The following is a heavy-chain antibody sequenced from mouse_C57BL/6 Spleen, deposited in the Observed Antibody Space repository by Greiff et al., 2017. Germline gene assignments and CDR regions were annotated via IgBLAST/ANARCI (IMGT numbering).Heavy chain of an antibody. Sequence: EVQLQQSGPELVKPGASVKISCKASGYTFTDYYMNWVKQSHGKSLEWIGDINPNNGGTSYNQKFKGKATLTVDKSSSTAYMELRSLTSEDSAVYYCARSRNYGNPWFAYWGQGTLVTVSA. CDR3: ARSRNYGNPWFAY. D-gene: IGHD2-1*01. CDR1: GYTFTDYY. J-gene: IGHJ3*01. CDR2: INPNNGGT. V-gene: IGHV1-26*01.